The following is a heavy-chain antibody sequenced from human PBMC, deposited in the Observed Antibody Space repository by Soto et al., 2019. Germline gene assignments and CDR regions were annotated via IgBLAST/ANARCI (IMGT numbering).Heavy chain of an antibody. D-gene: IGHD3-22*01. Sequence: PGESLKISCKGSGYSFTSYWIGWVRQMPGKGLEWMGIIYPGDSDTRYSPSFQGQVTISADRSISTAYLEWSSLKASDTAMYYCARLTRAHDSSGYHIFDDWGVGTPVTVSS. V-gene: IGHV5-51*01. CDR3: ARLTRAHDSSGYHIFDD. CDR2: IYPGDSDT. CDR1: GYSFTSYW. J-gene: IGHJ4*02.